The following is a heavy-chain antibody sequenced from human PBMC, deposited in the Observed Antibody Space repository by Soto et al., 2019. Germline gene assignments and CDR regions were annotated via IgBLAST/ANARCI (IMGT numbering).Heavy chain of an antibody. Sequence: QVQLVQSGAEVKKPGASVKVSCKASGYTFTNYGVTWVRQAPGQGLEWMGWISAYNGNKNYAQKLQGRVTLTTDTSTTTDYMDLRSLTSDHTAVYYCARDQSSGWYGKESGMDVWGQGTTVTVSS. J-gene: IGHJ6*02. D-gene: IGHD6-19*01. V-gene: IGHV1-18*01. CDR2: ISAYNGNK. CDR1: GYTFTNYG. CDR3: ARDQSSGWYGKESGMDV.